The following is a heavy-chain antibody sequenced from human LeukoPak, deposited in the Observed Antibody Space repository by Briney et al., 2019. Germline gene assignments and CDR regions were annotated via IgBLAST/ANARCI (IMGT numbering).Heavy chain of an antibody. Sequence: ASVKVSCKASGYTFTSYDISWVRQAPGQGLEWMGRIIPILGIANYAQKFQGRVTITADKSTSTAYMELSSLRSEDTAVYYCASRLGNDAFDIWGQGTMVTVSS. CDR3: ASRLGNDAFDI. CDR2: IIPILGIA. CDR1: GYTFTSYD. V-gene: IGHV1-69*04. D-gene: IGHD6-19*01. J-gene: IGHJ3*02.